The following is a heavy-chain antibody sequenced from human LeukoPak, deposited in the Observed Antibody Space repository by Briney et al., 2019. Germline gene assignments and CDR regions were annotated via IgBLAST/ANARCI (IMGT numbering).Heavy chain of an antibody. CDR3: ARYCSGCICYSGVDY. V-gene: IGHV3-23*01. Sequence: GGSLRLACAASGFTFSTYMMTWVRQAPGKGLEWVSTISSGGGRSYYADSVKGRFTISRDNSKNTVYLEMSSLRAWDTAVYYWARYCSGCICYSGVDYWGQGTLVRVSS. CDR1: GFTFSTYM. CDR2: ISSGGGRS. J-gene: IGHJ4*02. D-gene: IGHD2-15*01.